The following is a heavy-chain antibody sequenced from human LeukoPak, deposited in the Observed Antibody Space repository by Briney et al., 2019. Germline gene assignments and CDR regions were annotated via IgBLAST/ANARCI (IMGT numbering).Heavy chain of an antibody. Sequence: GASVKVSCKASGYTFTSYAMNWVRQAPGQGLEWMGWINTNTGNPTYAQGFTGRFVFSLDTSVSTAYLQISSLKAEDTAVYYCARRGAPMITHSSDYWGQGTLVTVSS. D-gene: IGHD3-22*01. CDR1: GYTFTSYA. J-gene: IGHJ4*02. CDR3: ARRGAPMITHSSDY. CDR2: INTNTGNP. V-gene: IGHV7-4-1*02.